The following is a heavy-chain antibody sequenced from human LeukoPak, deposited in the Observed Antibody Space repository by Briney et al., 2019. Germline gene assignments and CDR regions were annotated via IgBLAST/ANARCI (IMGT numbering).Heavy chain of an antibody. CDR3: TTSPVRGAGSDY. J-gene: IGHJ4*02. V-gene: IGHV3-15*01. Sequence: PGGSLRLSCGGSGLTLSSYAHWVRQAPGKGLEWVGRIKSKTDGGTTDYAAPVKGRFTISRDDSKNTLYLQMNSLKTEDTAVYYCTTSPVRGAGSDYWGQGTLVTVSS. D-gene: IGHD3-10*01. CDR2: IKSKTDGGTT. CDR1: GLTLSSYA.